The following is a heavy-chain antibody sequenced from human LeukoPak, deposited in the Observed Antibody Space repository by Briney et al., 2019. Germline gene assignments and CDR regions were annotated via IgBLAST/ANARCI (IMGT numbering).Heavy chain of an antibody. D-gene: IGHD4-23*01. CDR3: ARDGTTVVTSILAYYFDY. CDR1: GGSNSSSSYY. Sequence: SETLSLTCTVSGGSNSSSSYYWGWIRQPPGKGLEWIGSIYYSGSTYYNPSLKSRVTISVDTSKNQFSLKLSSVTAADTAVYYCARDGTTVVTSILAYYFDYWGQGTLVTVSS. J-gene: IGHJ4*02. V-gene: IGHV4-39*07. CDR2: IYYSGST.